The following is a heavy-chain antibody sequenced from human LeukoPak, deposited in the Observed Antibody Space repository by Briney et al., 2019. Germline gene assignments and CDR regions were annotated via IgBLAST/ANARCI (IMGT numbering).Heavy chain of an antibody. D-gene: IGHD3-10*01. Sequence: SVKVSCKASGGTFSSYTISWVRQAPGQGLEWMGRIIPILGIANYAQKFQGRVTITADKSTSTAYMELSSLRSEDTAVYYCARADYGSNYGFGYWGQGTLVTVSS. CDR2: IIPILGIA. CDR3: ARADYGSNYGFGY. CDR1: GGTFSSYT. V-gene: IGHV1-69*02. J-gene: IGHJ4*02.